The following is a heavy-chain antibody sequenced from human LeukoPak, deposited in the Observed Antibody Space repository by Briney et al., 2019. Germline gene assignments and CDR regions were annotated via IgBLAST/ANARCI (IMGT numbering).Heavy chain of an antibody. V-gene: IGHV3-48*03. CDR1: GFTFSTYE. CDR2: IGSSGSTI. CDR3: AKGSKLVVITRDHYMAV. J-gene: IGHJ6*03. D-gene: IGHD3-22*01. Sequence: GGSLRLSCEASGFTFSTYEMNWVRQTPGKGLEWVSCIGSSGSTIYYADSVKGRFTISRDNSKNTLYLQMNSLRAGDTAVYYCAKGSKLVVITRDHYMAVWGKGTTVTISS.